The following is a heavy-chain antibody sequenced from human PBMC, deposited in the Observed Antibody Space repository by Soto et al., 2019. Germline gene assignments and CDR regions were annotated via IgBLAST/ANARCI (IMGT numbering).Heavy chain of an antibody. D-gene: IGHD4-17*01. CDR1: GGTFSSYA. V-gene: IGHV1-69*13. CDR2: IIPIFGTA. J-gene: IGHJ5*02. Sequence: SVKVSCKASGGTFSSYAISWVRQAPGQGLEWMGGIIPIFGTANYAQKFQGRVTITADESTSTAYMELSSLRSEDTAVYYCARDLGYGGNSAVWFDPWGQGTLVTVSS. CDR3: ARDLGYGGNSAVWFDP.